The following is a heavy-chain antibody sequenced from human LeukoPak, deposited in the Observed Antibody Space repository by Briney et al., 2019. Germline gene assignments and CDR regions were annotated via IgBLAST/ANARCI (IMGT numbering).Heavy chain of an antibody. V-gene: IGHV4-59*01. CDR1: GGSISSYY. D-gene: IGHD6-19*01. Sequence: SETLSLTCTVSGGSISSYYWSWIRQPPGKGLEWIGYIYYSGSTNYNPSLKSRVTISVDTSKNQFSLKLSSVTAADTAVYYCASGGIAVAGTFDYWGQGTLVTVSS. J-gene: IGHJ4*02. CDR3: ASGGIAVAGTFDY. CDR2: IYYSGST.